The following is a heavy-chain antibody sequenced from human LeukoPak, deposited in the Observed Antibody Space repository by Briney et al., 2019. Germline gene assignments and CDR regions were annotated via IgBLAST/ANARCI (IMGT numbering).Heavy chain of an antibody. J-gene: IGHJ1*01. CDR3: ARIEGPYCSGGSCYSEHFQH. D-gene: IGHD2-15*01. V-gene: IGHV3-11*01. Sequence: GGSLRLSCAASGFTFSDYYMSWIRQAPGKGPEWVSYISSSGSTIYYADSVKGRFTISRDNAKNSLYLQMNSLRAEDTAVYYCARIEGPYCSGGSCYSEHFQHWGQGTLVTVSS. CDR1: GFTFSDYY. CDR2: ISSSGSTI.